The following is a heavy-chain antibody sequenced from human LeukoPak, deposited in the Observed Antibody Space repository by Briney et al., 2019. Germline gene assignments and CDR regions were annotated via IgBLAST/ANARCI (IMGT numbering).Heavy chain of an antibody. J-gene: IGHJ4*02. D-gene: IGHD1-26*01. CDR3: AKRSRLGAGLDY. V-gene: IGHV3-7*01. Sequence: GGSLRLSCAASGFTFSYHWMTWVRQAPGKGLEWVANIKNDGAVKNYVDSVKGRFTISRDNAKNSLYLQMNSLRAEDTAVYYCAKRSRLGAGLDYWGQGTLVTVSS. CDR1: GFTFSYHW. CDR2: IKNDGAVK.